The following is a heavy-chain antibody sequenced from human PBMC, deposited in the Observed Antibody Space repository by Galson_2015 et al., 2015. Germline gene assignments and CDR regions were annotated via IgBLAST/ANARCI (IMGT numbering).Heavy chain of an antibody. CDR2: IYPGDSDT. J-gene: IGHJ6*03. CDR3: ARQGRYYDILTGLYYYYYYMDV. D-gene: IGHD3-9*01. Sequence: QSGAEVKKPGESLKISCKGSGYSFTSYWIGWVRQMPGKGLEWMGIIYPGDSDTRYSPSFQGQVTISADKSISTAYLQWSSLKASDTAMYYCARQGRYYDILTGLYYYYYYMDVWGKGTTVTVSS. CDR1: GYSFTSYW. V-gene: IGHV5-51*01.